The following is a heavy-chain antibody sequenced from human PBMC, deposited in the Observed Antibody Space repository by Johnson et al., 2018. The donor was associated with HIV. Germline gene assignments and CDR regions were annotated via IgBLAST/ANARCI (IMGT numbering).Heavy chain of an antibody. Sequence: EVQLVESGGGVVQPGRSLKLSCAASGFTVSSNYMSWVRQAPGKGLEWVSVIYSGGSTYYADSVRGRFTISRDNAKYTVDLQMNSLRVEDTAVYYCAKVDCGGDTCAGYDPFDLWGQGTLVTVSS. CDR1: GFTVSSNY. V-gene: IGHV3-66*01. CDR2: IYSGGST. D-gene: IGHD2-21*01. J-gene: IGHJ3*01. CDR3: AKVDCGGDTCAGYDPFDL.